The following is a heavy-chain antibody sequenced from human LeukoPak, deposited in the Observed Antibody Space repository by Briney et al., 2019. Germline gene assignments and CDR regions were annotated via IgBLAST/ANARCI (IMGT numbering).Heavy chain of an antibody. V-gene: IGHV4-61*02. CDR3: ARGWELRLYYFDY. J-gene: IGHJ4*02. D-gene: IGHD1-26*01. Sequence: SETLSLTCTVSSDSLSSSSYYWSWIRQPAGKGLEWIGRIYTSGSTNYNPSLKSRVTMSVDTSKNQFSLKLSSVTAADTAVYYCARGWELRLYYFDYWGQGTLVTVSS. CDR2: IYTSGST. CDR1: SDSLSSSSYY.